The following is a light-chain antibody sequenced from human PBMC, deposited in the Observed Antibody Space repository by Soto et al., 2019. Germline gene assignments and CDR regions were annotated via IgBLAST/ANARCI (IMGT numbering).Light chain of an antibody. J-gene: IGKJ2*01. CDR1: QSVSNNY. CDR2: GAS. CDR3: QQYGSSPGT. Sequence: EVVVTQAPGTLSLSPGERATLSCRASQSVSNNYLAWYQQKPGQAPRLLISGASSRATGIQDRFSGGGSGTDFTLTISRVEPEDFAVYSCQQYGSSPGTFDQGTRLEIK. V-gene: IGKV3-20*01.